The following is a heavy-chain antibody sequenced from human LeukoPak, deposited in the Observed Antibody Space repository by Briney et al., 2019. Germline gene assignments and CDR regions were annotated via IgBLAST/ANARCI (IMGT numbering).Heavy chain of an antibody. J-gene: IGHJ4*02. Sequence: SETLSLTWTGSGGSISSSIYYWGWIRQPPGTGLEGIGSIYYSGSTYYNPSLKSRVPMSVDTSKNQFSLKLSSVTAADTAVYYCARHGGSGYYYGPFDYWGQGTLVTVSS. CDR3: ARHGGSGYYYGPFDY. CDR1: GGSISSSIYY. D-gene: IGHD3-22*01. CDR2: IYYSGST. V-gene: IGHV4-39*07.